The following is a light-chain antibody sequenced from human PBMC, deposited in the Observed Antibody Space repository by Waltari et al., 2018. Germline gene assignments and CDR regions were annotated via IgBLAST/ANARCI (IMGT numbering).Light chain of an antibody. CDR3: QQYYRSRS. V-gene: IGKV4-1*01. J-gene: IGKJ1*01. Sequence: DVVLTQSPDSLAVSLGERVNVTCRSSQSLLYYSTGKNYLACDQQRQGQPPKLLISWASTRESGVPDRFSGSGSGTDFTLTINNLQPEDVAVYYCQQYYRSRSFGQGTKVEIK. CDR2: WAS. CDR1: QSLLYYSTGKNY.